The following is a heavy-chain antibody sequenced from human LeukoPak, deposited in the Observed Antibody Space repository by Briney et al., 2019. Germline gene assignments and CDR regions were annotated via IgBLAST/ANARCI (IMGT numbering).Heavy chain of an antibody. J-gene: IGHJ4*02. CDR1: GGSFSGYY. D-gene: IGHD3-10*01. CDR2: INHSGST. V-gene: IGHV4-34*01. CDR3: ARDSGGLWFGELFSEFDY. Sequence: PSETLSLTCAVYGGSFSGYYWSWIRQPPGKGLEWIGEINHSGSTNYNPSLKSRVTISVDTSKNQFSLKLSSVTAADTAVYYCARDSGGLWFGELFSEFDYWGQGTLVTVSS.